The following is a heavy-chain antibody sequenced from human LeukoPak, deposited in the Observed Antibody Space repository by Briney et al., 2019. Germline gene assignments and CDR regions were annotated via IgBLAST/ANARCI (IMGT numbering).Heavy chain of an antibody. CDR2: IIPILGIA. CDR3: ASSLVGLYYFDY. D-gene: IGHD2-15*01. J-gene: IGHJ4*02. V-gene: IGHV1-69*04. CDR1: GGTFSSYA. Sequence: SVKVSCKASGGTFSSYAISWVRRAPGQGLEWMGRIIPILGIANYAQKFQGRVTITADKSTSTAYMELSSLRSEDTAVYYCASSLVGLYYFDYWGQGTLVTVSS.